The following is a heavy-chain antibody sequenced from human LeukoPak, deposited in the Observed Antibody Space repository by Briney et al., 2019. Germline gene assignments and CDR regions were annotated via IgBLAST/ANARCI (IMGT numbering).Heavy chain of an antibody. Sequence: PGGSLRLSCAASGFTFSSYGMSWVRQAPGKGLEWVSAISGSGGSTNYADSVKGRFTISRDNSKNTLYLQMNSLRAEDTAVYYCAKERYYDILTGYQDYWGQGTLVTVSS. V-gene: IGHV3-23*01. D-gene: IGHD3-9*01. CDR3: AKERYYDILTGYQDY. CDR1: GFTFSSYG. J-gene: IGHJ4*02. CDR2: ISGSGGST.